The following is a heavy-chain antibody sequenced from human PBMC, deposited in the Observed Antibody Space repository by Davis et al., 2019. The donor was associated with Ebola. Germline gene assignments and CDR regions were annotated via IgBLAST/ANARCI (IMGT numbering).Heavy chain of an antibody. CDR2: ISAYNGNT. Sequence: AASVRVSCKASGYTFTSYAISWVRQAPGQGLEWMGWISAYNGNTNYAQKLQGRVTMTTDTSTSTAYMELRSLRSDDTAVYYCARDRTIVVVPAAIVEYYYYYYGMDVWGQGTTVTVSS. D-gene: IGHD2-2*02. J-gene: IGHJ6*02. CDR3: ARDRTIVVVPAAIVEYYYYYYGMDV. CDR1: GYTFTSYA. V-gene: IGHV1-18*01.